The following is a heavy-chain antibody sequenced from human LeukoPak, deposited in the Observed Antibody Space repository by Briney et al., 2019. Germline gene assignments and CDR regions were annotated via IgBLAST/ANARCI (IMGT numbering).Heavy chain of an antibody. V-gene: IGHV3-33*01. CDR1: GFTFSSYG. D-gene: IGHD3-16*02. CDR3: ARDEGHYVWGSDRYGAFDY. CDR2: IWSDGSNK. J-gene: IGHJ4*02. Sequence: PGGSLRLYCAAAGFTFSSYGMHWVHQAPGKGLEWVAVIWSDGSNKYYADSVKGRFTISRDNSKNTLYLQMNSLRAEDTAVYYCARDEGHYVWGSDRYGAFDYWGQGTLVTVSS.